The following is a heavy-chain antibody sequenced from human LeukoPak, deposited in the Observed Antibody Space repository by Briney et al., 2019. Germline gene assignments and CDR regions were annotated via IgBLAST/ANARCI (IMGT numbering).Heavy chain of an antibody. CDR2: ISPSGST. V-gene: IGHV4-4*08. J-gene: IGHJ2*01. CDR1: GGSISSYY. CDR3: ATAYGGNSDWYFDL. Sequence: SETLSLTCTVSGGSISSYYWSWIRQPPGKGLEWIGYISPSGSTNYNPSLKSRVTISADTSKRHISLRLSSVTAADTAVYYCATAYGGNSDWYFDLWGRGTLVTVSS. D-gene: IGHD4-23*01.